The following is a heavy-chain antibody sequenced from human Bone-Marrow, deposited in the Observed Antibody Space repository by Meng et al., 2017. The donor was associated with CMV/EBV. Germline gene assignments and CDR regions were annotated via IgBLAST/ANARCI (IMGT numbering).Heavy chain of an antibody. J-gene: IGHJ4*02. D-gene: IGHD6-13*01. CDR3: AGIGYSSSSLDY. CDR1: GFTFSRYW. V-gene: IGHV3-7*01. Sequence: GESLKISCTSSGFTFSRYWMTWGRPAPGKGLEWVANIKQDGGTIYYVDSVKGRFTTSRDNAKNSLYLQMNSLRVEDTAVYYCAGIGYSSSSLDYWGQGTRVTGSS. CDR2: IKQDGGTI.